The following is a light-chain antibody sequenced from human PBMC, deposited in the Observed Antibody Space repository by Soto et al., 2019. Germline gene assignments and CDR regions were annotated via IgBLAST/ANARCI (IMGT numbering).Light chain of an antibody. Sequence: EIVLTQSPATLSLSPGERATLSCRASQSINRHLAWYRQKPGQAPRLLFYDASNRATGIPARFSGSGSGTDFTLTISSLQSEDFGVYYCQQYNNWPPWTFGQGTKVDIK. V-gene: IGKV3-11*01. CDR1: QSINRH. CDR2: DAS. CDR3: QQYNNWPPWT. J-gene: IGKJ1*01.